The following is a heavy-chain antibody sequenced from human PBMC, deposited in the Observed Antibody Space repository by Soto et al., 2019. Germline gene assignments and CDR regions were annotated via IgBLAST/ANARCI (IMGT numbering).Heavy chain of an antibody. CDR1: GFTFSDYY. J-gene: IGHJ4*02. Sequence: QVQLVESGGGLVKPGGSLRLSCAASGFTFSDYYMSWIRQAPGKGLEWVSYISSSSSYTNYADSVKGRFTISRDNAKNSLYLQMNSMRAEDTAVYYCAREGELLEAADYWGQGTLFTVSS. CDR3: AREGELLEAADY. CDR2: ISSSSSYT. V-gene: IGHV3-11*05. D-gene: IGHD1-26*01.